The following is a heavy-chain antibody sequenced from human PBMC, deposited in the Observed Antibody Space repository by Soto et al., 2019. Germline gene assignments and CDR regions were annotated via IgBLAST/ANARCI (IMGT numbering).Heavy chain of an antibody. J-gene: IGHJ4*02. Sequence: GASVKVSCKASGGTFSSYTISWVRQAPGQGLEWMGRTIPILGIANYAQKFQGRVTITAYKSTSTAYMELSSLRSEDTAVYYCARSHGPRYYFDYWGQGTLVTVSS. CDR1: GGTFSSYT. CDR2: TIPILGIA. CDR3: ARSHGPRYYFDY. V-gene: IGHV1-69*02.